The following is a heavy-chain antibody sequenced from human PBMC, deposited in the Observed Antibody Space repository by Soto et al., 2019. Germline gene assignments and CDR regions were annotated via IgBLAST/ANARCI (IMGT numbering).Heavy chain of an antibody. CDR1: GGTFSSYA. Sequence: SVKVSCKASGGTFSSYAISWVRQAPGQGLEWMGGIIPIFGTANYAQKFQGRVTITADESTSTAYMELSSLRSEDTAVYYCARGGEMATIPYYFDYWGQGTLVTVSS. V-gene: IGHV1-69*13. D-gene: IGHD5-12*01. J-gene: IGHJ4*02. CDR2: IIPIFGTA. CDR3: ARGGEMATIPYYFDY.